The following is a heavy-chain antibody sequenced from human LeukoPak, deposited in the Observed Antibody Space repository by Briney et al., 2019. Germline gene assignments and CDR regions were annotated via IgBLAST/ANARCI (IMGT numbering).Heavy chain of an antibody. D-gene: IGHD1-26*01. CDR2: IWYDGSNK. V-gene: IGHV3-30*02. Sequence: AGGSLRLSCAASGFTFSSYGMHWVRQAPGKGLEWVAVIWYDGSNKYYADSVKGRFTISRDNSKNTLYLQMNSLRAEDTAVYYCAKDLVGAGFDYWGQGTLVTVSS. CDR3: AKDLVGAGFDY. CDR1: GFTFSSYG. J-gene: IGHJ4*02.